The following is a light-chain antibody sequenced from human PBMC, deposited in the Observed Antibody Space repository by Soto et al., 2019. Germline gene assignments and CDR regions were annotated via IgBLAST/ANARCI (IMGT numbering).Light chain of an antibody. CDR1: SIDVGGYNY. V-gene: IGLV2-14*01. Sequence: QSVLTQPASVSGSPGQSITISCTGTSIDVGGYNYVSRYQHHPGKAPKLMIYGVTNRPSGVSIRFSGSKSGNTASLTISGLQPEDEADYYCTSYIHRRTLVVFGGGTKVTVL. CDR3: TSYIHRRTLVV. CDR2: GVT. J-gene: IGLJ2*01.